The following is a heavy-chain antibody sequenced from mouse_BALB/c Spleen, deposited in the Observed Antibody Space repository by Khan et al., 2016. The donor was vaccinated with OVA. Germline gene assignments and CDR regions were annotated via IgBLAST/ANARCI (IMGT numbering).Heavy chain of an antibody. CDR3: ERAGWNVFAY. Sequence: QVQLQQSGPELVKPGASVKMSCKASGYTFTDYVMNWVKQRNGQGLEWIGQINPGSGSTFYNENFKGQSTLTADRSSSPAYMQLSTLTSEDSAVFFYERAGWNVFAYWAHETLVTVSA. V-gene: IGHV1-77*01. J-gene: IGHJ3*01. CDR1: GYTFTDYV. D-gene: IGHD1-1*02. CDR2: INPGSGST.